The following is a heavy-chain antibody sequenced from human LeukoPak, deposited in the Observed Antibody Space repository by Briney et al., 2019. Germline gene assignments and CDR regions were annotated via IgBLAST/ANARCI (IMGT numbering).Heavy chain of an antibody. CDR2: IGTAGDT. J-gene: IGHJ5*02. CDR1: GFTFSSYD. CDR3: ARDDLLLWFGELSVA. Sequence: PGGSLRLSCAASGFTFSSYDMHWVRQATGKGLEWVSAIGTAGDTYYPGSVKGRFTISRENAKNSLYLQMNSLRAGDTAVYYCARDDLLLWFGELSVAWGQGTLVTVSS. V-gene: IGHV3-13*01. D-gene: IGHD3-10*01.